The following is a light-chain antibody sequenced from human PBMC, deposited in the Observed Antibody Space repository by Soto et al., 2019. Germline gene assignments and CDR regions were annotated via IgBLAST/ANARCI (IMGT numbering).Light chain of an antibody. J-gene: IGKJ4*01. CDR1: QTISNF. V-gene: IGKV1-39*01. Sequence: DVQMSQSPSSLSASVGDRVTITCRTSQTISNFLNWYQQTPGKAPKLLIYDASSLQSGGPSRFSGTGSGTDFTLTITSLQPEDSATYYCQQSYSVPLTVGGGTKVQIK. CDR2: DAS. CDR3: QQSYSVPLT.